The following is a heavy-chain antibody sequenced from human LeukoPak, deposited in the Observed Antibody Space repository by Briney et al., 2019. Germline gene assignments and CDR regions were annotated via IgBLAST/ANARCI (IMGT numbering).Heavy chain of an antibody. Sequence: PSETLSLTCTVSGGSISSGGYYWSWIRQHPGKGLEWIGYIYYSGSTYYNPSLKSRVTISVDTSKNQFSLKLSSVTAADTAVYYCARVRVVVPAAIGYFQHWGQGTLVTVSS. J-gene: IGHJ1*01. D-gene: IGHD2-2*01. CDR2: IYYSGST. CDR3: ARVRVVVPAAIGYFQH. CDR1: GGSISSGGYY. V-gene: IGHV4-31*03.